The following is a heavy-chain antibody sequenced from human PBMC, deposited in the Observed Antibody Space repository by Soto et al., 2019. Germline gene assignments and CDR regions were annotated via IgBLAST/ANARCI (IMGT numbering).Heavy chain of an antibody. Sequence: QVQLVQSGAELKKPGASVKVSCKASGYTFTNYDINWVRQATGQGLEWMGWMNPNSGNTGYVQKFQGRVTMTRNTSISTAYMELSSLRSEDTAVYYCVLYRDGYTYFDYWGQGTLVTVSS. D-gene: IGHD5-12*01. CDR3: VLYRDGYTYFDY. J-gene: IGHJ4*02. CDR1: GYTFTNYD. CDR2: MNPNSGNT. V-gene: IGHV1-8*01.